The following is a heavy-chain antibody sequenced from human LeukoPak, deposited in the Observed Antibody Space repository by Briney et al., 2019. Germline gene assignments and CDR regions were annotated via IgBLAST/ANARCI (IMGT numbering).Heavy chain of an antibody. CDR3: AKVRPAVPRLFGYHFDF. Sequence: GGSLTLSCAASGFTFSDYWMHWVRQAPGKGLVWVSRISSDGSRVTYADSVKGRFTISRDISKNTLYLQMNSLTAEDTAVYYCAKVRPAVPRLFGYHFDFWGQGTLVTVSS. CDR1: GFTFSDYW. J-gene: IGHJ4*02. V-gene: IGHV3-74*01. CDR2: ISSDGSRV. D-gene: IGHD3-3*01.